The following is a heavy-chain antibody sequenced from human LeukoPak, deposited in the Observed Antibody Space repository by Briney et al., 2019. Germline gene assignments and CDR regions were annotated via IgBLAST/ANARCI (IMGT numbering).Heavy chain of an antibody. Sequence: GGSLRLSCTASGFTFGDYAMSWFRQAPGKGLEWVGFIRSKAYGGTTEYAASVKGRFTISRDDSKSIAYLQMNSLKTEDTAVYYCTIEGNEWERTDAFDIWGQGTMVTVSS. V-gene: IGHV3-49*03. CDR2: IRSKAYGGTT. D-gene: IGHD1-26*01. CDR1: GFTFGDYA. CDR3: TIEGNEWERTDAFDI. J-gene: IGHJ3*02.